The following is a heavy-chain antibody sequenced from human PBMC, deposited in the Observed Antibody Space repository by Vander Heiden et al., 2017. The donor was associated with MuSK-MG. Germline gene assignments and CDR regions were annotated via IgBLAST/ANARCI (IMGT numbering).Heavy chain of an antibody. CDR1: GFTFRSYW. J-gene: IGHJ3*02. CDR3: AKDFDDQSGI. V-gene: IGHV3-74*01. Sequence: DVQVVESGGALVQTGGSLRLSCVASGFTFRSYWMHWVRQAPGKGLVWVSRINGDGTKTRYADSVKGRFTLSRDNAKNTVYLQINSLRPEDTAVYYCAKDFDDQSGIWGQGTMVTVSS. D-gene: IGHD3-3*01. CDR2: INGDGTKT.